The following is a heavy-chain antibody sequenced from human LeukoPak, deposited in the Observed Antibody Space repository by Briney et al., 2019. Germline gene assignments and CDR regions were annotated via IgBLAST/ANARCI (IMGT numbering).Heavy chain of an antibody. J-gene: IGHJ4*02. CDR3: AGAPDGYNTLSFDY. CDR1: GGTFSSYA. Sequence: SVKVSCKASGGTFSSYAISWVRQAPGQGLEWMGGIIPIFGTANYAQKFQGRVTITTDESTGTAYMELSSLRSEDTAVYYCAGAPDGYNTLSFDYWGQGTLVTVSS. V-gene: IGHV1-69*05. D-gene: IGHD5-24*01. CDR2: IIPIFGTA.